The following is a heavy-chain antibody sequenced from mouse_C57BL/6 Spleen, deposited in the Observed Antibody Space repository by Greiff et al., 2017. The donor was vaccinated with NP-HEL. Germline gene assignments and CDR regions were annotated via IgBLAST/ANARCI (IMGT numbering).Heavy chain of an antibody. V-gene: IGHV1-64*01. D-gene: IGHD1-1*01. CDR3: ARPPYYYGSSYGWFAY. J-gene: IGHJ3*01. CDR2: IHPNSGST. Sequence: QVQLQQPGAELVKPGASVKLSCKASGYTFTSYWMHWVKQRPGQGLEWIGMIHPNSGSTNYNEKFKSKATLTVDKSSSTAYMQLSSLTSEDSAVYYCARPPYYYGSSYGWFAYWGQGTLVTVSA. CDR1: GYTFTSYW.